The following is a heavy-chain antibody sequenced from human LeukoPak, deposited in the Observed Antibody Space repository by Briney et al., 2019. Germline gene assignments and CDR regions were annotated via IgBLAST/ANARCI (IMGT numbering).Heavy chain of an antibody. D-gene: IGHD1-26*01. CDR2: IHSSGST. Sequence: PSETLSLTCTVSGGSIRNYYWSWLRQSAGKGVEWIGRIHSSGSTNFNPSLRSRLTMSADTSKHQFSLWLTSVTAADTALYYCARGIATITQDSFDVWGLGTMVTVSS. J-gene: IGHJ3*01. V-gene: IGHV4-4*07. CDR1: GGSIRNYY. CDR3: ARGIATITQDSFDV.